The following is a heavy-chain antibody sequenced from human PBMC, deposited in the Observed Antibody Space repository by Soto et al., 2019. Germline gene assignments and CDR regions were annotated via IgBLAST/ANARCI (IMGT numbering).Heavy chain of an antibody. D-gene: IGHD2-2*01. CDR2: IYYSGST. J-gene: IGHJ5*02. CDR1: GGSISSGDYY. CDR3: ARVRAPDIVVVPAAPGLFDP. V-gene: IGHV4-30-4*01. Sequence: SETLSLTCTVSGGSISSGDYYWSWIRQPPGKGQEWIGYIYYSGSTYYNPSLKSRVTISVDTSKNQFSLKLSSVTAADTAVYYCARVRAPDIVVVPAAPGLFDPWGQGTLVTVSS.